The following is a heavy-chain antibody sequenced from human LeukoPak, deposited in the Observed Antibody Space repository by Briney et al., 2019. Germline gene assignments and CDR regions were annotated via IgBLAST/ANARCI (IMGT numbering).Heavy chain of an antibody. D-gene: IGHD6-13*01. J-gene: IGHJ4*02. Sequence: GGSLRLSCAASGFTFSSYSMNWVRQAPGKGLEWVSSISSSSSYIYYADSVKGRFTISRDNAKNSLYLQMNSLRAEDTAVYYCARDEAAAGTSDYWGQGILVTVSS. CDR2: ISSSSSYI. V-gene: IGHV3-21*01. CDR3: ARDEAAAGTSDY. CDR1: GFTFSSYS.